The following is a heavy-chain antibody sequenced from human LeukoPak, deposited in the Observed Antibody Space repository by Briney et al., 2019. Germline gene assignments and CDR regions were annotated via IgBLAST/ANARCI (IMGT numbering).Heavy chain of an antibody. CDR2: IYPGVSDT. CDR1: GYRFTSDW. Sequence: GESLKISCKASGYRFTSDWIAWVRQMPGKGQEWMGIIYPGVSDTRYSPSFQGQVTMSVDKSISTAYLQWSSLKASDTAIYYCARHPFDWGQGTLVTVSS. J-gene: IGHJ4*02. CDR3: ARHPFD. V-gene: IGHV5-51*01.